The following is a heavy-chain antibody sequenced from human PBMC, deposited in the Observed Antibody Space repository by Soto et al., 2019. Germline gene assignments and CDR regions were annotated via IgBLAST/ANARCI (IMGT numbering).Heavy chain of an antibody. CDR2: INHSGST. D-gene: IGHD5-18*01. CDR1: GGSFSGYY. Sequence: SETLSLTCAVYGGSFSGYYWTWIRQSPGKGLEWIGEINHSGSTNYNPSLKSRVTISVDTSKNQFSLKLSSVTAADTAMYYCARIETAMVTYWGQGTLVTVS. J-gene: IGHJ4*02. CDR3: ARIETAMVTY. V-gene: IGHV4-34*01.